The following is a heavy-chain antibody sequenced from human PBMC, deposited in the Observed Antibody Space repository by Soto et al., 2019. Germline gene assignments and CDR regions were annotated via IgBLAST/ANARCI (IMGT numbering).Heavy chain of an antibody. Sequence: QVQLVQSGAEVKKPGASVKVSCKASGYTFTSYAMHWVRQAPGHRLEWMGWINAGNGNTKYSQKFQGRVTITRDTSASTAYMELSSLRSEDTAVYYCARGDLGYCSGGTHCFTDYYYGMDVWGQGTTVTVSS. CDR2: INAGNGNT. V-gene: IGHV1-3*01. D-gene: IGHD2-15*01. CDR1: GYTFTSYA. J-gene: IGHJ6*02. CDR3: ARGDLGYCSGGTHCFTDYYYGMDV.